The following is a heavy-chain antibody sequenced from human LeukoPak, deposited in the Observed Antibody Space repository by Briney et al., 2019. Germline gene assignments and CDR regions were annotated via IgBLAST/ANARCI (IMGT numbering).Heavy chain of an antibody. CDR1: GFTFSSYE. J-gene: IGHJ4*02. V-gene: IGHV3-48*03. Sequence: GGSLRLSCAASGFTFSSYEMTWVRQAPGKGLEWISYISSSGSAIYYAGSVKGRFTISRDNAKNSLYLQMNSLRAEDTAVYYCARDYNFDYWGQGTLVTVSS. CDR2: ISSSGSAI. CDR3: ARDYNFDY.